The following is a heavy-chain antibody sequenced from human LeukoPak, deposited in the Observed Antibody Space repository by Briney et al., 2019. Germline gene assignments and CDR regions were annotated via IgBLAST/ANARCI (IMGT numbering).Heavy chain of an antibody. CDR3: AKSALRYCSSTSCVNMDV. D-gene: IGHD2-2*01. CDR2: ISYDGSNK. J-gene: IGHJ6*02. V-gene: IGHV3-30*18. CDR1: GFTFSSYG. Sequence: GGSLRLSCAASGFTFSSYGMHWVRQAPGKGLEWVAVISYDGSNKYYADSVKGRFTISRDNSKNTLYLQMNSLRAEDTAVYYCAKSALRYCSSTSCVNMDVWGQGTTVTVSS.